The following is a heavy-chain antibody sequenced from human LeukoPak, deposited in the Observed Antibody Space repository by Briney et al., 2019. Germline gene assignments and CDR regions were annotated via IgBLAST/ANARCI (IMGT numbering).Heavy chain of an antibody. CDR2: IYTSGST. CDR3: ARDRHYYDSSGYYSRFGDAFDI. CDR1: GGSISSHY. D-gene: IGHD3-22*01. Sequence: SETLSLTCTVSGGSISSHYWSWIRQAAGKGLEWIGRIYTSGSTNYNPSLKSRVTISVDTSTNQFSLRLSSVTAADTAVYYCARDRHYYDSSGYYSRFGDAFDIWGQGTMVTVSS. V-gene: IGHV4-4*07. J-gene: IGHJ3*02.